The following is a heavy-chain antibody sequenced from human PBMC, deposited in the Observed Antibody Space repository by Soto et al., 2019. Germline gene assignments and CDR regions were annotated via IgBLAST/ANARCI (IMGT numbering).Heavy chain of an antibody. CDR1: GFSISPYA. J-gene: IGHJ4*02. Sequence: GSLRLSCAASGFSISPYAMSWVRQVPGKGLEWVSGISGSGGSTYYADSVRGRFIISRDNSKNTLNLQMDSLRAEDTAVYYCAKEGGDSVIVYFDYWGQGTLVTVSS. D-gene: IGHD2-21*02. CDR3: AKEGGDSVIVYFDY. V-gene: IGHV3-23*01. CDR2: ISGSGGST.